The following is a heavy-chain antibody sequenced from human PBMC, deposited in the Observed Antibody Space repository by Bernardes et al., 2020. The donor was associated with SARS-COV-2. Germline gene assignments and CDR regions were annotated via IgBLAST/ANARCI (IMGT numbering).Heavy chain of an antibody. CDR1: GYTFSGYY. CDR2: INPNSGVT. V-gene: IGHV1-2*02. Sequence: ASVKVSCKTSGYTFSGYYIHWVRQAPGQGLECMGWINPNSGVTNYAQNFQGRVTMTRDTSISTAYMELSSLTSDDTAVYYCAREASAGHSSDYQYYFDYWGQGTLVTVSS. D-gene: IGHD3-22*01. J-gene: IGHJ4*02. CDR3: AREASAGHSSDYQYYFDY.